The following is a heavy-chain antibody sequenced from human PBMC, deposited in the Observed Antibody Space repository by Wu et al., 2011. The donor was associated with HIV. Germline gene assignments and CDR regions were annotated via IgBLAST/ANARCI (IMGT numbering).Heavy chain of an antibody. D-gene: IGHD2-2*01. Sequence: QVQLVQSGAEVKKPGASVKVSCKASGYTLNSYGFSWVRQAPGLGLEWMGWISGYNGNTNYAQKLQGRVTMTTDTSTSTAYMELRSLRSDDTAVYYCARAPAATYYMGLWGKGTTVTVSS. V-gene: IGHV1-18*01. CDR3: ARAPAATYYMGL. CDR2: ISGYNGNT. J-gene: IGHJ6*03. CDR1: GYTLNSYG.